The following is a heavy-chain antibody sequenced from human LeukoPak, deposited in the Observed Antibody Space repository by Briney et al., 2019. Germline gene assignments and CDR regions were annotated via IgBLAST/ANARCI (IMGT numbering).Heavy chain of an antibody. D-gene: IGHD2-15*01. J-gene: IGHJ5*02. CDR3: AKGKATRGTSWFDP. V-gene: IGHV3-23*01. Sequence: SGGSLRLSCTPSGFTFGDYFMSWVRQAPGKGLEWVSSISDSGEKTYYADSVKGRFTISRDNSWNTLNLQMNSLRAEDSAVYYCAKGKATRGTSWFDPWGQGTLVIVSS. CDR2: ISDSGEKT. CDR1: GFTFGDYF.